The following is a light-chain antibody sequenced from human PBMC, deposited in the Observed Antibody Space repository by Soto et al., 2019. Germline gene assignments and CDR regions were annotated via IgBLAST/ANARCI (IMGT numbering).Light chain of an antibody. CDR1: QSIANY. J-gene: IGKJ4*01. Sequence: DIQMTQSPSSLSASVGDRVTITCRARQSIANYLSWYQHTLGKPPKLLIYAASSLQSGVPSRFSGSGSGTDFTLTISSLHPEDFATYYCQQRSSTPLTFGGGTKVEFK. CDR2: AAS. CDR3: QQRSSTPLT. V-gene: IGKV1-39*01.